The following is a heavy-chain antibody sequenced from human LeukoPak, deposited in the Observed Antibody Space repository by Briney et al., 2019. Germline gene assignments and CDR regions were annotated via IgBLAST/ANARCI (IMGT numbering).Heavy chain of an antibody. Sequence: SETLSLTCTVSGGSISSYYWSWIRQPPGKGLEWIGYIYTSGSTNYNPSLKSRVTISVDTSKNQFPLKLSSVTDADTAVYYCARLGGGNWNDGTFDYWGQGTLVTVSS. CDR2: IYTSGST. CDR3: ARLGGGNWNDGTFDY. J-gene: IGHJ4*02. CDR1: GGSISSYY. V-gene: IGHV4-4*09. D-gene: IGHD1-1*01.